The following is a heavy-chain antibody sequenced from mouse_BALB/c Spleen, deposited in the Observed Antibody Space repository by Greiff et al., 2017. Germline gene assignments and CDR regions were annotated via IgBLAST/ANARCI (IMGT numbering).Heavy chain of an antibody. Sequence: LQQPGSELVRPGASVKLSCKASGYTFTSYWMHWVKQRPGQGLEWIGNIYPGSGSTNYDEKFKSKATLTVDTSSSTAYMQLSSLTSEDSAVYYCTRVITTGTYWGQGTLVTVSA. CDR3: TRVITTGTY. CDR2: IYPGSGST. J-gene: IGHJ3*01. CDR1: GYTFTSYW. V-gene: IGHV1S22*01. D-gene: IGHD2-4*01.